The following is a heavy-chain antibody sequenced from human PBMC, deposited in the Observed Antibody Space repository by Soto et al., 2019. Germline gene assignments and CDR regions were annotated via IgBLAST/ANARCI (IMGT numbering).Heavy chain of an antibody. CDR1: GYTFTGHG. V-gene: IGHV1-18*04. CDR2: ISTYNSRT. Sequence: QDQLVQSGAEVKKPGASVKISCEASGYTFTGHGISWVRQAPGQGLEWLGWISTYNSRTHYAQKVQGRVTMTTDTSSRTAYLDLRSLTFDDTAVYYCARARYCASPSCYKHYYYGMDTWGQGTTVTVSS. D-gene: IGHD2-2*02. CDR3: ARARYCASPSCYKHYYYGMDT. J-gene: IGHJ6*02.